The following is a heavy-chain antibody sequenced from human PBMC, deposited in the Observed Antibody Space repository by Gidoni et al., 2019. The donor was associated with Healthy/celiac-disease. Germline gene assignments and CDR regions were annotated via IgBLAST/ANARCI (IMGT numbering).Heavy chain of an antibody. V-gene: IGHV3-30*18. D-gene: IGHD3-3*01. Sequence: VQLVESGGGVVQPGRSLSLSCAASGFTVSSYGMHWVRQAPGKGLEWVAVISYDGSNKYYADSVKGRFTISRDNSKNTLYLQMNSLRAEDTAVYYCAKVGVVTVDYWGQGTLVTVSS. CDR3: AKVGVVTVDY. CDR2: ISYDGSNK. CDR1: GFTVSSYG. J-gene: IGHJ4*02.